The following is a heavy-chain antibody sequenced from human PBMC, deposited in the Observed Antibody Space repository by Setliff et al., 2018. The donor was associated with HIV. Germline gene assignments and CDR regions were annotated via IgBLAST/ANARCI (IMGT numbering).Heavy chain of an antibody. Sequence: SETLSLTCTVSGGSISSSSYYWSWIRQPPGKGLEWIGYIYTSGSTNYNPSLKSRVTISVDTSKNQFSLKLSSVTAADTAVYYCARVTSSSWHPYYYYYYMDVWGKGTTVTVSS. CDR1: GGSISSSSYY. CDR3: ARVTSSSWHPYYYYYYMDV. CDR2: IYTSGST. J-gene: IGHJ6*03. D-gene: IGHD6-13*01. V-gene: IGHV4-61*05.